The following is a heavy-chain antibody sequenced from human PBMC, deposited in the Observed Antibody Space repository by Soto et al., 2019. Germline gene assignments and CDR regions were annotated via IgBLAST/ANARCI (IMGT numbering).Heavy chain of an antibody. CDR1: GFTFNIYA. CDR3: ANMGRRMATTDNWFDP. Sequence: GGSLRLSCAASGFTFNIYAMSWVRQAQGKGLEWVSAISGRGGGTYYADSVEGRFTISRHNSNNTLYLQMSSLRAEDTAVYYFANMGRRMATTDNWFDPWGQGTLVTVS. D-gene: IGHD1-1*01. CDR2: ISGRGGGT. J-gene: IGHJ5*02. V-gene: IGHV3-23*01.